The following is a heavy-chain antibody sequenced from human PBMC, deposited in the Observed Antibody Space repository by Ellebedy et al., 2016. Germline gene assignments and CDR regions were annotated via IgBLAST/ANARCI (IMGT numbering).Heavy chain of an antibody. J-gene: IGHJ3*02. Sequence: GGSLRLSCAASGFSFSYYSMEWVRQAPGKGLEWVSSISPTSTYIYYADSVKGRFTISRDNAEDSVYLQMNSLRAEDTAVYYCAKTRPITVAGPDALDIWGQGTVVTVSS. V-gene: IGHV3-21*01. CDR3: AKTRPITVAGPDALDI. CDR1: GFSFSYYS. D-gene: IGHD6-19*01. CDR2: ISPTSTYI.